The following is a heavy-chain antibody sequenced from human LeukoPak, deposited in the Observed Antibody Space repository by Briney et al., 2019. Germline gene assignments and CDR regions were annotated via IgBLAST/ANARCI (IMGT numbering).Heavy chain of an antibody. CDR3: ARGGAYSWFDY. CDR1: GGSISSSSYY. Sequence: PSETLSLTCTVSGGSISSSSYYWGWIRQPPGKGLEWIGSIYYSGSTYYNPSLKSRVTISVDTSKNQFSLKLSSVTAADTAVYYCARGGAYSWFDYWGQGTLVTVSS. V-gene: IGHV4-39*07. D-gene: IGHD2-15*01. J-gene: IGHJ4*02. CDR2: IYYSGST.